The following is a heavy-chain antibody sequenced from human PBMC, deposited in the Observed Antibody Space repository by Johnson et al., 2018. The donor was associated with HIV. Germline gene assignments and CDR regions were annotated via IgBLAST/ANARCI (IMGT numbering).Heavy chain of an antibody. J-gene: IGHJ3*02. V-gene: IGHV3-53*01. CDR2: IYSGGST. CDR3: ARGPRHTYHYDSSGYSGAFDI. D-gene: IGHD3-22*01. CDR1: GFTVSSNY. Sequence: VLLVESGGGLIQPGGSLRLSCAASGFTVSSNYMSWVRQAPGKGLEWVSVIYSGGSTYYADSVKGRFTISRDNPKNTLYLQMNSLRAEDTAVYYCARGPRHTYHYDSSGYSGAFDIWGQGTMVTVSS.